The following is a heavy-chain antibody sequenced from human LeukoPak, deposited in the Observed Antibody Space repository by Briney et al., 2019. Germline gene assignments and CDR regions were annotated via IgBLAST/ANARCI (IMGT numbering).Heavy chain of an antibody. V-gene: IGHV3-30*18. D-gene: IGHD1-26*01. CDR3: AKGYSGYLDY. Sequence: GGSLRLSCAASGFTFSSSWMHWVRQAPGKGLEWVAVISYDGSNKYSADSVKGRFTISRDNSKNTLYLQMNSLRAEDTAVYYCAKGYSGYLDYWGQGILVTVSS. J-gene: IGHJ4*02. CDR2: ISYDGSNK. CDR1: GFTFSSSW.